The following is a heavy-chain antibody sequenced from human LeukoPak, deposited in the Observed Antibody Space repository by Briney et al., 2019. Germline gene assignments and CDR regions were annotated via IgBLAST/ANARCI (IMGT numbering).Heavy chain of an antibody. CDR2: ISGSGGST. Sequence: GGSLRLSCAASEFSVGSNYMTWVRQAPGKGLEWVSAISGSGGSTYYADSVKGRFTISRDNSKNTLYLQMNSLRAEDPAVYYFETPPIYYDSSGYSSWAQVVFVIWAKGTMVTVFS. CDR1: EFSVGSNY. CDR3: ETPPIYYDSSGYSSWAQVVFVI. D-gene: IGHD3-22*01. J-gene: IGHJ3*02. V-gene: IGHV3-23*01.